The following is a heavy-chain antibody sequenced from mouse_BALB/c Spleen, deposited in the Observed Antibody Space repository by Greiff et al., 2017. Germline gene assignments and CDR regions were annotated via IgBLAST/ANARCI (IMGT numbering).Heavy chain of an antibody. V-gene: IGHV7-3*02. CDR3: ARDFPHYYGSSYD. D-gene: IGHD1-1*01. CDR1: GFTFTDYY. Sequence: DVMLVESGGGLVQPGGSLRLSCATSGFTFTDYYMSWVRQPPGKALEWLGFIRNKANGYTTEYSASVKGRFTISRDNSQSILYLQMNTLRAEDSATYYCARDFPHYYGSSYDWGQGTTLTVSS. CDR2: IRNKANGYTT. J-gene: IGHJ2*01.